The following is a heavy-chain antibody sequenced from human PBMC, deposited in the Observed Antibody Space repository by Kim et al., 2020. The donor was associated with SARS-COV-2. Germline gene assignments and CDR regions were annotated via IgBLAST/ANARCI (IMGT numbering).Heavy chain of an antibody. CDR3: GRVRDYYDNSGYYYRGLYYGVDV. J-gene: IGHJ6*02. V-gene: IGHV3-33*05. CDR1: GFTFNTHG. CDR2: ISYDGSNK. Sequence: GGSLRLSCTASGFTFNTHGMHWVRQAPGKGLEWVTVISYDGSNKYYADSVKGRFTISRDNSKNTLYLQMNSLRAEDTAVYYCGRVRDYYDNSGYYYRGLYYGVDVWGQGTTVTVSS. D-gene: IGHD3-22*01.